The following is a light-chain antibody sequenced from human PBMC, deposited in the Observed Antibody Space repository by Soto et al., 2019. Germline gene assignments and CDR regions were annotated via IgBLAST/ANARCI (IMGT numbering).Light chain of an antibody. CDR3: LQDYNYPLT. CDR2: AAS. J-gene: IGKJ4*01. Sequence: AIQMTQSPSCLSASVGDRVTITCRASQGIRNALGWYQRKPGKAPKLLIYAASSLQSGVPSRFSGSGSGTDFTLTISSLQPEDFATYYCLQDYNYPLTVGGGTKVDIK. V-gene: IGKV1-6*01. CDR1: QGIRNA.